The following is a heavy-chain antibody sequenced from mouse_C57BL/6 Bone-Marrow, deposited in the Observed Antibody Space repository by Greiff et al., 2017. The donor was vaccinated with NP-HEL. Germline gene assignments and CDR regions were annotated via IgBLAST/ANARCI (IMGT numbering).Heavy chain of an antibody. D-gene: IGHD2-5*01. CDR3: AREYYSNYLYYAMDY. CDR2: IYPGSGNT. CDR1: GYTFTDYY. J-gene: IGHJ4*01. Sequence: QVQLKESGAELVRPGASVKLSCKASGYTFTDYYINWVKQRPGQGLEWIARIYPGSGNTYYNEKFKGKATLTAEKSSSTAYMQLSRLTSEDSAVYFCAREYYSNYLYYAMDYWGQGTSVTVSS. V-gene: IGHV1-76*01.